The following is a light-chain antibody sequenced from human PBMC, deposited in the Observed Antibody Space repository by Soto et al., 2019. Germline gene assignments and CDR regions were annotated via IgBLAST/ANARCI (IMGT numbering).Light chain of an antibody. CDR2: GAS. CDR3: QQYGSSPRT. CDR1: QSVSSSY. V-gene: IGKV3-20*01. J-gene: IGKJ2*01. Sequence: ETVLTQSPGTLSLSPGERATLSCRASQSVSSSYLAWYQQKPGQAPRLLIYGASSRATGIPDRFSGSGSGTDFALTISRLEPEVLAVYYCQQYGSSPRTFGQGTKLEIK.